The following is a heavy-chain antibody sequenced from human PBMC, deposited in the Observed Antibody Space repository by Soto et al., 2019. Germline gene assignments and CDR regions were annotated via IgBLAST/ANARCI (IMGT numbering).Heavy chain of an antibody. Sequence: SETLSLTCSVSGDSISSSSQYWGWIRQPPGKWLEWIGSIHYSGTSYYNPSLKSRVTIFVDTSKNQLSLKLSSVTAADTAVYYCARHWIAGSSIPWGQGTLVTVYS. J-gene: IGHJ5*02. CDR3: ARHWIAGSSIP. CDR1: GDSISSSSQY. D-gene: IGHD2-21*01. V-gene: IGHV4-39*01. CDR2: IHYSGTS.